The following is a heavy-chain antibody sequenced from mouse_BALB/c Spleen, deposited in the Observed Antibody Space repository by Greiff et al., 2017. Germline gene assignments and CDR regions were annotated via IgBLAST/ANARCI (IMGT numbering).Heavy chain of an antibody. J-gene: IGHJ4*01. V-gene: IGHV3-2*02. CDR2: ISYSGST. CDR3: ARSRPLYAMDY. CDR1: GYSITSDYA. Sequence: VQLKESGPGLVKPSQSLSLTCTVTGYSITSDYAWNWIRQFPGNKLEWMGYISYSGSTSYNPSLKSRISITRDTSKNQFFLQLNSVTTEDTATYYCARSRPLYAMDYWGQGTSVTVSS.